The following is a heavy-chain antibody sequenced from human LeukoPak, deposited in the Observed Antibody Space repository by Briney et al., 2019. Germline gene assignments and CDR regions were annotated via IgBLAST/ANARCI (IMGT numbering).Heavy chain of an antibody. V-gene: IGHV1-69*04. Sequence: GASVKVSCKASGGTFSSYAISWVRQAPGQGLEWMGRIIPILGIANYAQKFQGRVTITADKSTSTAYMELSSLRSEDTAVYYRLTGYSSSWLDYWGQGTLVTVSS. D-gene: IGHD6-13*01. J-gene: IGHJ4*02. CDR3: LTGYSSSWLDY. CDR2: IIPILGIA. CDR1: GGTFSSYA.